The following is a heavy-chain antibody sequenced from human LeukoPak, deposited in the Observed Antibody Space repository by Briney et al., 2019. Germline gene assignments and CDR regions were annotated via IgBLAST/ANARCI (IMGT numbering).Heavy chain of an antibody. J-gene: IGHJ4*02. D-gene: IGHD3-10*01. V-gene: IGHV1-46*01. CDR1: GYTFTSYY. CDR2: SNPSGGST. Sequence: GASVKVSCKASGYTFTSYYMHWMRQAPGQGLEWMGRSNPSGGSTRYAQKFQGRVTMTRDTSTSTVYMELSSLRSEDTAVYFCARGYGSGEQFHFDFWGQGTLVTVSS. CDR3: ARGYGSGEQFHFDF.